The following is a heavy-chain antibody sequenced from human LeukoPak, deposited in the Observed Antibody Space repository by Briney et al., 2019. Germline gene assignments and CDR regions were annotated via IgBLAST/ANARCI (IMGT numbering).Heavy chain of an antibody. J-gene: IGHJ5*02. CDR3: ARGITGTTGGNWFDP. CDR1: GGSISSYS. V-gene: IGHV4-59*01. D-gene: IGHD1-7*01. CDR2: IHYNGSP. Sequence: SETLSLTCTVSGGSISSYSWSWIRQPPGKGLEWIGYIHYNGSPNYNPSLKSRVTISVDTSKNQFSLKLSSVTAADTAVYYCARGITGTTGGNWFDPWGQGTLVTVSS.